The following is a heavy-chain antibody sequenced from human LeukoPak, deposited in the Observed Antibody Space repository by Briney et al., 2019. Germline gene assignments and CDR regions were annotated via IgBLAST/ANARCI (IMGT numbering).Heavy chain of an antibody. J-gene: IGHJ5*02. V-gene: IGHV1-46*01. CDR1: EYSFVSYY. Sequence: SVKVSCKASEYSFVSYYIHWVRQAPEEGLEWVGLIHPNDGIRNYAQKFQDRVTMTVDRSTTTFYMELSSLTSEDTAVYYCTRDRPHNWFDPWGQGTLVTVSP. CDR3: TRDRPHNWFDP. CDR2: IHPNDGIR.